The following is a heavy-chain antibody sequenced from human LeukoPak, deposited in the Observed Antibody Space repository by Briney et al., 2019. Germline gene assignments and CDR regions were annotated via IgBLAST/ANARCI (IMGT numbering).Heavy chain of an antibody. D-gene: IGHD5-12*01. Sequence: GGSLRLSCAASGFTFSSYEMNWIRQAPGKGLEWVSYISSSGSNIYYADSVKGRFTISRDNAKNSLYLQMNSLRAEDTAVYYCARGWISDSFDYWGQGTLVTVSS. CDR2: ISSSGSNI. CDR1: GFTFSSYE. J-gene: IGHJ4*02. CDR3: ARGWISDSFDY. V-gene: IGHV3-48*03.